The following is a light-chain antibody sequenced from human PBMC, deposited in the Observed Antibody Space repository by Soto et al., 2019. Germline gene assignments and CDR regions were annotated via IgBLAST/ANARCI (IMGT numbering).Light chain of an antibody. V-gene: IGLV4-69*01. J-gene: IGLJ2*01. CDR3: QTSCSGNLRE. Sequence: QPVLTQSPSASASLGASVKLTCTLTSGHSNYAVAWHQQRPEKGPRYLMKVNSDGSHSRGDGIPGRFSGSSSGAERYLTISTRQSADDDAYYCQTSCSGNLREFGGGTKVTVL. CDR1: SGHSNYA. CDR2: VNSDGSH.